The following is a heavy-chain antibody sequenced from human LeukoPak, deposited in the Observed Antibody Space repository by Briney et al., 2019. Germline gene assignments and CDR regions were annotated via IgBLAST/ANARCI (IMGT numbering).Heavy chain of an antibody. D-gene: IGHD3-10*01. CDR1: GGSISSYY. CDR2: IYYSGST. Sequence: SETLSLTCTVSGGSISSYYWSWIRQPPGKGLEWIGYIYYSGSTNYNPSLKSRVTISVDTSKNQFSLELSSVTAADTAVYYCARYYGSGSYYKGFDYWGQGTLVTVSS. J-gene: IGHJ4*02. V-gene: IGHV4-59*08. CDR3: ARYYGSGSYYKGFDY.